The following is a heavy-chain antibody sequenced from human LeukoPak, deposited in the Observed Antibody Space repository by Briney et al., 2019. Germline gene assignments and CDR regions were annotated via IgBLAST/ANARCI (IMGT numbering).Heavy chain of an antibody. CDR1: GGSISSYY. V-gene: IGHV4-4*07. J-gene: IGHJ4*02. CDR2: IYTSGST. CDR3: ARAMVRGVITLRFDY. D-gene: IGHD3-10*01. Sequence: PSETLSLTCTVSGGSISSYYWSWIRQPAGKGLEWIGRIYTSGSTNYNPSLKSRVTMPVDTSKNQFSLKLSSVTAADTAVYYCARAMVRGVITLRFDYWGQGTLVTVSS.